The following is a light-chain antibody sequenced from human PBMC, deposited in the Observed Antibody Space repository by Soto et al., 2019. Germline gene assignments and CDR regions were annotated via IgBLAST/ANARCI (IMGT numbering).Light chain of an antibody. CDR3: SSYTPSGTPV. CDR2: EVS. CDR1: SSDVGGYNY. V-gene: IGLV2-14*01. J-gene: IGLJ3*02. Sequence: QSALTQPASVSGSPGQTITISCTGTSSDVGGYNYLSWYQQHPGKAPKVMIYEVSNRPSGVSNRFSGSKSGNTASVTISGRQAGEEADYFCSSYTPSGTPVFGGGTQLTVL.